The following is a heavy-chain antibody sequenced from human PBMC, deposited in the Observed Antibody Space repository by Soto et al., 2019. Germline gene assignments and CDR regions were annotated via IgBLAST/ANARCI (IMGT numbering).Heavy chain of an antibody. CDR2: FDPEDGET. D-gene: IGHD2-2*01. CDR3: ATGGLGYCSSTSCSNFDY. Sequence: ASVKVSCKVSGHTLTELSMHWVRQAPGKGLEWMGGFDPEDGETIYAQKFQGRVTMTEDTSTDTAYMELSSLRSEDTAVYYCATGGLGYCSSTSCSNFDYWGQGTLVTVSS. CDR1: GHTLTELS. J-gene: IGHJ4*02. V-gene: IGHV1-24*01.